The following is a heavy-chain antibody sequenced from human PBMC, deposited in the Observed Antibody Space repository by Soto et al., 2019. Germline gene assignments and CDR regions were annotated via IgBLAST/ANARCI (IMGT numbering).Heavy chain of an antibody. V-gene: IGHV3-48*03. CDR3: ARDHDDLNWFDP. CDR2: ISSSGSTI. D-gene: IGHD4-17*01. CDR1: GFTFSSYE. J-gene: IGHJ5*02. Sequence: GGALRLSCAASGFTFSSYEMNWVRQAPGKGLEWVSYISSSGSTIYYADSVKGRFTISRDNAKNSLYLQMNSLRAEDTAVYYCARDHDDLNWFDPWGQGTSVPVYS.